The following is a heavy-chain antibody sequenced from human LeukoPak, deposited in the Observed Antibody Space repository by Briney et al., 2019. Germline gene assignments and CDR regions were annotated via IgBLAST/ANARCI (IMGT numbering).Heavy chain of an antibody. Sequence: SQTLSLTCAISGDRVSSINGAWNWVRQSPSRGLEWLGRTYYRSKWNNDYAASVKSRIDINPETSKNQFSLQLNSVTPEDTAVYYCARGRGSSADFDYWGQETLVTVSS. CDR2: TYYRSKWNN. D-gene: IGHD6-6*01. V-gene: IGHV6-1*01. CDR1: GDRVSSINGA. CDR3: ARGRGSSADFDY. J-gene: IGHJ4*02.